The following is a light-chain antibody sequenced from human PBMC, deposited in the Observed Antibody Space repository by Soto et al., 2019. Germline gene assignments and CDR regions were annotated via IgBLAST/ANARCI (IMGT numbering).Light chain of an antibody. CDR1: QSVSSSY. Sequence: PGERATLSCRASQSVSSSYLAWYQQKPGQAPRLLIYGTSTRATGIPARFSGSGSGTDFTLTISSLQSEDFAVYYCQQYNNWPWTFGQGTKVDI. CDR3: QQYNNWPWT. V-gene: IGKV3-15*01. CDR2: GTS. J-gene: IGKJ1*01.